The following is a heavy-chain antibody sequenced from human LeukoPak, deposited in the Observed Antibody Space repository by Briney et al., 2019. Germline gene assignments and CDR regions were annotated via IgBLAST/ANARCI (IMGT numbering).Heavy chain of an antibody. CDR2: INHSGST. D-gene: IGHD3-10*01. CDR1: GGSISSYY. Sequence: SETLSLTCTVSGGSISSYYWSWIRQPPGKGLEWIGEINHSGSTNYNPSLKSRVSISVDTSKNQFSLKLSSVTAADTAVYYCARTYGSGTYNYYYYYMDVWGKGTTVTISS. V-gene: IGHV4-34*01. J-gene: IGHJ6*03. CDR3: ARTYGSGTYNYYYYYMDV.